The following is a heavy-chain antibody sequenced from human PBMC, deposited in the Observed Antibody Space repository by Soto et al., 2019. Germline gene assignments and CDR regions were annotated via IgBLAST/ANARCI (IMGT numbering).Heavy chain of an antibody. J-gene: IGHJ4*02. D-gene: IGHD6-19*01. CDR2: ISPSGGST. Sequence: QVQLVQSGAEVKKPGASVKVSCKASGYTFTKYYLHWVRQAPGQGLEWMVVISPSGGSTTYAQKFQGRVTMTRDTSTSTVYMELSSLRSDDTAVYWCVRGVASGFLFDYWGQGTLVTVSS. CDR1: GYTFTKYY. CDR3: VRGVASGFLFDY. V-gene: IGHV1-46*01.